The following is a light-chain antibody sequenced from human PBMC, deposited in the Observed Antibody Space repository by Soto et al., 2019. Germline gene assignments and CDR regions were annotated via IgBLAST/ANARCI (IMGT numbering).Light chain of an antibody. CDR3: AAWDDSLNGPL. CDR2: SNN. J-gene: IGLJ2*01. Sequence: QSLLTQPPSTSGTPGQRVTISCSGSSSNIGSNTVHWYQHLPGTAPKLLIYSNNQRPSGVPDRFSGSKSGTSASLAISGLQPEDEADYYCAAWDDSLNGPLFGGGTKLTVL. V-gene: IGLV1-44*01. CDR1: SSNIGSNT.